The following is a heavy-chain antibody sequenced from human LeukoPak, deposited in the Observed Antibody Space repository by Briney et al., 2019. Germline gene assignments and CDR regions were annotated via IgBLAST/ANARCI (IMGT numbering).Heavy chain of an antibody. CDR1: GESFSGYY. V-gene: IGHV4-34*01. Sequence: PSETLSLTCAVYGESFSGYYWSWIRQPLGKGLEWIGEINHSGSTNYNPSLKSRVTISVDTSKNQFSLKLSSVTAADTAVYYCARVASVTAIPFDYWGQGTLVTVSS. D-gene: IGHD2-21*02. J-gene: IGHJ4*02. CDR3: ARVASVTAIPFDY. CDR2: INHSGST.